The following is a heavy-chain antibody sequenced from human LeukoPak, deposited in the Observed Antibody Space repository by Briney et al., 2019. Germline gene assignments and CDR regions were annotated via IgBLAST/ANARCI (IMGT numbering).Heavy chain of an antibody. D-gene: IGHD2-15*01. CDR3: ASEWWPQMEYFQH. J-gene: IGHJ1*01. CDR2: IIPIFGTA. V-gene: IGHV1-69*05. CDR1: GGTFSSYA. Sequence: PVKVSCKASGGTFSSYAISWVRQAPGQGLEWMGRIIPIFGTANYAQKFQGRVTITTDESTSTAYMELSSLRSEDTAVYYCASEWWPQMEYFQHWGQGTLVTVSS.